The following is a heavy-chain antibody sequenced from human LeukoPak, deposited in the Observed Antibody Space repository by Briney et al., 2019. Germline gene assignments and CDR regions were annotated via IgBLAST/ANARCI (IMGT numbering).Heavy chain of an antibody. CDR1: GFTFSSYG. Sequence: GGSLRLSCAASGFTFSSYGMHWVRQAPGKGLEWVAFIRYDASNKYYADSVKGRFTISRDNSKNTLYLQMNSLRGEDTAVYYCAKGQRDDYYDSSGYYPYYFDYWGQGTLVTVSS. J-gene: IGHJ4*02. D-gene: IGHD3-22*01. CDR3: AKGQRDDYYDSSGYYPYYFDY. V-gene: IGHV3-30*02. CDR2: IRYDASNK.